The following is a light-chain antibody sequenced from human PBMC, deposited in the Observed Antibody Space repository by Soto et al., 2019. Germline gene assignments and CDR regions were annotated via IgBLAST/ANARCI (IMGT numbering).Light chain of an antibody. J-gene: IGLJ1*01. CDR1: SSDVGGYDY. CDR3: SSYTTASTYV. V-gene: IGLV2-14*01. Sequence: QSVLAQPASVSGSPGQSITISCTGTSSDVGGYDYVSWYQQHPGKVPKFLIYEVTNRPSGASHRFSGSKSGNTASLTISGLQAEDEADYYCSSYTTASTYVFGTGTKVTVL. CDR2: EVT.